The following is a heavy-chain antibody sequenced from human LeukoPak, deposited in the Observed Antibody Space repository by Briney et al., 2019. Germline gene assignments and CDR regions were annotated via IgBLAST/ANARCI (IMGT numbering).Heavy chain of an antibody. V-gene: IGHV1-69*13. CDR1: GGTFSSYA. J-gene: IGHJ6*02. Sequence: GASVKVSCKASGGTFSSYAISWVRQAPGQGLEWMEGIIPIFGTANYAQKFQGRVTITADESTSTAYMELSSLRSEDTAVYYCARGQYGDYEVVYGMDVWGQGTTVTVSS. CDR3: ARGQYGDYEVVYGMDV. D-gene: IGHD4-17*01. CDR2: IIPIFGTA.